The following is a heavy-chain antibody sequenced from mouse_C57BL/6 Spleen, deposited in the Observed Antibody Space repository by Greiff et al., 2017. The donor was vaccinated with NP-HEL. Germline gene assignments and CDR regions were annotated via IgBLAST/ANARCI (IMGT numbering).Heavy chain of an antibody. V-gene: IGHV1-53*01. CDR3: ARGSSYDSNYEDAMDY. D-gene: IGHD2-5*01. J-gene: IGHJ4*01. CDR2: INPSNGGT. CDR1: GYTFTSYW. Sequence: QVQLQQPGTELVKPGASVKLSCKASGYTFTSYWMHWVKQRPGQGLEWIGNINPSNGGTNYNEKFKSKATLTVDKSSSTAYMQLSSLTSKDSAVYYCARGSSYDSNYEDAMDYWGQGTSVTVSS.